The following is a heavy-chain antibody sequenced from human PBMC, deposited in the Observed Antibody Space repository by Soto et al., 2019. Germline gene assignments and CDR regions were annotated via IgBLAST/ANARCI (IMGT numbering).Heavy chain of an antibody. CDR3: AKDREYSGYVSHFDY. Sequence: GGSLRLSCAASGFTFSSYAMSWVRQAPGKGLEWVSAISGSGGSTYYADSVKGRFTISRDNSKNTLFLQMNSLRAEDTAVYYCAKDREYSGYVSHFDYWGKGPLVTVSS. CDR2: ISGSGGST. D-gene: IGHD5-12*01. V-gene: IGHV3-23*01. J-gene: IGHJ4*02. CDR1: GFTFSSYA.